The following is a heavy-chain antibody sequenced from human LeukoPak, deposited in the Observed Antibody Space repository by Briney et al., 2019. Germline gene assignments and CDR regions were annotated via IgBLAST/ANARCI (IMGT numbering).Heavy chain of an antibody. CDR3: AKDPNYGSGSYYGY. J-gene: IGHJ4*02. D-gene: IGHD3-10*01. V-gene: IGHV3-33*06. Sequence: GGSLRLSCAASGFTFSSYGMHWVRQAPGKGLEWVAVIWYDGSNKYYADSVKGRFTISRDNSKNTLYLQMNSLRAEDTAVYYCAKDPNYGSGSYYGYWGQRTLVTVSS. CDR2: IWYDGSNK. CDR1: GFTFSSYG.